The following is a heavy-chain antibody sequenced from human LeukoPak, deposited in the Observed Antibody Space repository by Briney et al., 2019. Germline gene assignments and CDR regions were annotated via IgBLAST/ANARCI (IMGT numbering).Heavy chain of an antibody. CDR3: AAYYGSGSWFDP. D-gene: IGHD3-10*01. V-gene: IGHV4-39*07. CDR1: GGSISTITYY. Sequence: PSETLSLTCTVSGGSISTITYYWGWIRQPPGKGLEWVGHMYYRGNTFYNPSLKSRVTISVDTSKNQFSLKLSSVTAADTAVYYCAAYYGSGSWFDPWGQGTLVTVSS. J-gene: IGHJ5*02. CDR2: MYYRGNT.